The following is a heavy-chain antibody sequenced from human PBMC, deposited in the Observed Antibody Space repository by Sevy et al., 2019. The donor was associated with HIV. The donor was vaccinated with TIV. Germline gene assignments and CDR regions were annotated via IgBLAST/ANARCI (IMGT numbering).Heavy chain of an antibody. Sequence: SDTLSLTCTVSGGSVSSGSYYWSWIRQPPGKGLEWIGYIYYSGSTNYNPSLKSRVAISVDTSKNQFSLKLSSVTAADTAVYYCARVIVGATNVYYFDYWGQGTLVTVSS. CDR1: GGSVSSGSYY. CDR3: ARVIVGATNVYYFDY. CDR2: IYYSGST. J-gene: IGHJ4*02. V-gene: IGHV4-61*01. D-gene: IGHD1-26*01.